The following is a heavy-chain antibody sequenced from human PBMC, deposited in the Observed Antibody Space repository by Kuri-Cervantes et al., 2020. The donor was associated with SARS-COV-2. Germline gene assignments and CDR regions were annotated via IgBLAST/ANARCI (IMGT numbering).Heavy chain of an antibody. D-gene: IGHD3-16*01. J-gene: IGHJ6*04. CDR1: GFTFSSYE. CDR3: AKSGSSSSSYVSRLDV. CDR2: ISSSGSTI. Sequence: LSLTCAASGFTFSSYEMNWVRQAPGKGLEWVSYISSSGSTIYYADSVKGRFTISRDDSKNTLHLQMDSLRGEDTAVYYCAKSGSSSSSYVSRLDVWGKGTTVTVSS. V-gene: IGHV3-48*03.